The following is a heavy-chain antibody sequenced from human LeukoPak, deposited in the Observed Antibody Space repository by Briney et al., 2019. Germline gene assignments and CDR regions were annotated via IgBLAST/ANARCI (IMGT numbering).Heavy chain of an antibody. D-gene: IGHD3-22*01. CDR2: VNHSGST. CDR1: GGSFSGYY. CDR3: ASRHYYDSRGVMDV. V-gene: IGHV4-34*01. Sequence: PSETLSLTCAVYGGSFSGYYWSWLRQPPGKGLEWIGEVNHSGSTNYNPSLKSRVTISVDTSKNQFSLKLSSVTAADTAVYYCASRHYYDSRGVMDVWGKGTTVTVSS. J-gene: IGHJ6*04.